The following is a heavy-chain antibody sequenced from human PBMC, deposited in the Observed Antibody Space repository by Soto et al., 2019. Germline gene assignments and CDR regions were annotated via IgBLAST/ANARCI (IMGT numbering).Heavy chain of an antibody. CDR2: IYYRGST. CDR1: GGSISSGGYY. D-gene: IGHD1-26*01. J-gene: IGHJ6*02. Sequence: QVQLQESGPGLVKPSQTLSLTCTVSGGSISSGGYYWSWIRQHPGKGLEWTGYIYYRGSTYYNPSLKRRVTISVDTSKNQCSLKLSSVTAADTAVYYCARDKGLATHSYYYGMDVWGQGTTVTVSS. CDR3: ARDKGLATHSYYYGMDV. V-gene: IGHV4-31*03.